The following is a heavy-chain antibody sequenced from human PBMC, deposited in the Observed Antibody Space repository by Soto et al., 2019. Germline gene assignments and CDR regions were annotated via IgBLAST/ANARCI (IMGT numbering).Heavy chain of an antibody. Sequence: QLQLQESGSGLVKPSQTLSLTCAVSGGSISRGGYSWSRIRQPPGKGLEWIGYIYHSGSTYYNPSLKSRFTISAERSKNQFSLKLSSVTAADTAVYYCARGAPVRFDPWGQGTLVTVSS. D-gene: IGHD2-8*01. J-gene: IGHJ5*02. CDR2: IYHSGST. V-gene: IGHV4-30-2*01. CDR1: GGSISRGGYS. CDR3: ARGAPVRFDP.